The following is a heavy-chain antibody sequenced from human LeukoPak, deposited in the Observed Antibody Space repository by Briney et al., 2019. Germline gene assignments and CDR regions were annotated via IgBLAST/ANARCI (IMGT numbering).Heavy chain of an antibody. J-gene: IGHJ4*02. D-gene: IGHD3-22*01. CDR3: AKDPVFMEGYYLEDVGEDYFDY. CDR1: GLTFRNLK. V-gene: IGHV3-23*01. CDR2: ISAGGRTT. Sequence: GGSLRLSCAVSGLTFRNLKMNWVRQAPGKGLEWVSYISAGGRTTFYADSVKGRFTISRDNSKNTLYLQMNSLRAEDTAVYYCAKDPVFMEGYYLEDVGEDYFDYWGQGTLVTVSS.